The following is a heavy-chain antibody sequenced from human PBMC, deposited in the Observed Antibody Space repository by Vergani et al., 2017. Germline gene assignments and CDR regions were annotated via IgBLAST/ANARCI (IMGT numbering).Heavy chain of an antibody. Sequence: QVQLVQSGAEVKKPGSSVKVSCKASGGTFSSYTISWVRQAPGQGLEWMGRIIPILGIANYAQEFQGRVTITADKSTSTAYMELSSLRSEDTAVYYCADGDTAMVTDCWGQGTLVTVSS. CDR2: IIPILGIA. V-gene: IGHV1-69*02. CDR3: ADGDTAMVTDC. CDR1: GGTFSSYT. D-gene: IGHD5-18*01. J-gene: IGHJ4*02.